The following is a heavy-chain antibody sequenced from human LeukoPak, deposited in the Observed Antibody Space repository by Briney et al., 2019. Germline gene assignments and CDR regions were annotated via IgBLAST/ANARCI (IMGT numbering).Heavy chain of an antibody. V-gene: IGHV3-11*01. CDR2: ISHSGRTM. CDR3: ARDSIVRGNIGNDMDV. D-gene: IGHD2-8*01. J-gene: IGHJ6*03. CDR1: GFTFSDYY. Sequence: PGGSLRLSCAASGFTFSDYYMSWIRQAPGKGLEWVSYISHSGRTMYYADSVKGQFTISRDNAKNSLYLQMNSLRAGDTAVYYCARDSIVRGNIGNDMDVWGKGTTVTVSS.